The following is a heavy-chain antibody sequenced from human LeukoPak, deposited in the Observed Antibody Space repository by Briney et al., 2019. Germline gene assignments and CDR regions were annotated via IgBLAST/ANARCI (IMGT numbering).Heavy chain of an antibody. J-gene: IGHJ3*02. CDR1: GSTFSSYW. CDR3: ARDLAGPPQEAFDI. V-gene: IGHV3-7*01. CDR2: IKKDGSER. Sequence: PGGSLRLSCAASGSTFSSYWMNWVRQAPGKGLEWVTNIKKDGSERYYVDSVKGRFTVSRDNTKNSLYLQMNTLRAEDTAIYYCARDLAGPPQEAFDIWGQGTLVTVSS.